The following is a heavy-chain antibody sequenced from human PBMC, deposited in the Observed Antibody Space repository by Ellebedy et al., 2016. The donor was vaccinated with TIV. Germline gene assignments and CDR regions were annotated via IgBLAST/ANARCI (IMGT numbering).Heavy chain of an antibody. V-gene: IGHV3-23*01. J-gene: IGHJ4*02. Sequence: GESLKISCAASGFTFSSCAMTWVRQAPGKGLEWVSAISPSGDSIYYADSVKGRFTISRDNSKNTLYLQMNSLRAEDTAVYYCAGHGDRAMTHWGQGTLVTVSS. CDR1: GFTFSSCA. D-gene: IGHD5-18*01. CDR2: ISPSGDSI. CDR3: AGHGDRAMTH.